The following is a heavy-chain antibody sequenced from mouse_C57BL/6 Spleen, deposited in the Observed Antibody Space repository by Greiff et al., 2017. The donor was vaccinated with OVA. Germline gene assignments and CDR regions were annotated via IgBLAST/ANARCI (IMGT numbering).Heavy chain of an antibody. D-gene: IGHD2-10*02. J-gene: IGHJ4*01. CDR1: GFSLTSYG. Sequence: QVQLKESGPGLVQPSQSLSITCTVSGFSLTSYGVHWVRQPPGKGLEWLGVIWSGGSTDDNAAFITRLSISKDNSKIQVFFKMNSLQADDTSIYCGAKMGVWDYVMDYWGQGTSVTVSS. CDR3: AKMGVWDYVMDY. CDR2: IWSGGST. V-gene: IGHV2-4*01.